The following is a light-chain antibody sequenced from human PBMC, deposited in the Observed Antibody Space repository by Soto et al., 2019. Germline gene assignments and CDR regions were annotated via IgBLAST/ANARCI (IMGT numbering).Light chain of an antibody. Sequence: DIQMTQSPSSVSASVGDRVTITCRASQGVSASLAWYQQKAGRAPKLLIYAAATLQTGVPSRFSGSYSGTDFTLTVTSLQPEDAATYYCQQTDTYPYTCGQGTNLEIK. CDR2: AAA. CDR1: QGVSAS. V-gene: IGKV1D-12*01. J-gene: IGKJ2*01. CDR3: QQTDTYPYT.